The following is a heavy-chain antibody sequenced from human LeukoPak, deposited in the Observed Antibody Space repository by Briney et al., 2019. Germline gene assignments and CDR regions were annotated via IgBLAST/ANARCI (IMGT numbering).Heavy chain of an antibody. CDR3: ARDPGTFYYDSSGYFFDY. D-gene: IGHD3-22*01. V-gene: IGHV3-21*01. CDR2: ISSSTSYI. J-gene: IGHJ4*02. Sequence: GGSLRLSCAASGFTFSSYTMNWVRQAPGKGLEWVSSISSSTSYIYYEDSMKGRFTISRDNAKNSLSLQMNSLRAEDTAVYYCARDPGTFYYDSSGYFFDYWGQGTLVTVSS. CDR1: GFTFSSYT.